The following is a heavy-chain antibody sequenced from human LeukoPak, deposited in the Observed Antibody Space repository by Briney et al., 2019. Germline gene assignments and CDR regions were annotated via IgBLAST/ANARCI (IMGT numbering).Heavy chain of an antibody. J-gene: IGHJ6*03. CDR2: ISAYNGNT. CDR3: ARDSSYGPYYYYYMDV. V-gene: IGHV1-18*01. D-gene: IGHD5-18*01. CDR1: GYTFTSHG. Sequence: ASVKVSCKASGYTFTSHGISWVRQAPGQGLECMGWISAYNGNTNYAQKLQCRVTMTTDTSTSTAYMELRSLRSDDTAVYYCARDSSYGPYYYYYMDVWGKGTTATVSS.